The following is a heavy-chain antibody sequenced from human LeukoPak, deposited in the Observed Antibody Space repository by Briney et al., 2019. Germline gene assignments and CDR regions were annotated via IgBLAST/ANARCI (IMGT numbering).Heavy chain of an antibody. CDR3: AREDDGKQTSYYGDYENYFDY. V-gene: IGHV4-30-2*01. Sequence: SETLSLTCTVSGGSISSGGYYWSWIRQPPGKGLEWIGYIYHSGSTYYNPSLKSRVTISVDTPKNQFSLKLSSVTAADTAVYYCAREDDGKQTSYYGDYENYFDYWGQGTLVTVSS. J-gene: IGHJ4*02. CDR1: GGSISSGGYY. D-gene: IGHD4-17*01. CDR2: IYHSGST.